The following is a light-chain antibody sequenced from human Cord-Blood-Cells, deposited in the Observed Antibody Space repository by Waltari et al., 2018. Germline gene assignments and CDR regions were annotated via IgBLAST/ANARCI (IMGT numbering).Light chain of an antibody. CDR3: QQRSNWPPLT. CDR1: QSVSSY. Sequence: ELVLTQSPATLSLSPGERATLSCRASQSVSSYLAWYQQKPGQAPRLLIYDASNGATGIPARFSGSGSGTDFTLTTSSLEPEDFAVYYCQQRSNWPPLTLGGGTKVEIK. CDR2: DAS. V-gene: IGKV3-11*01. J-gene: IGKJ4*01.